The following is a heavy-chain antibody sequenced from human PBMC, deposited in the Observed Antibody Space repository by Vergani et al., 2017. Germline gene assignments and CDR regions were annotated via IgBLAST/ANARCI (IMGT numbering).Heavy chain of an antibody. CDR1: GYTFTSYY. V-gene: IGHV1-46*01. D-gene: IGHD2-15*01. CDR2: INPSGGST. Sequence: QVQLVQSGAEVKKPGASVKVSCKASGYTFTSYYMHWVRQAPGQGLEWMGIINPSGGSTSYAQKFQGRVPMTRDTSTSTVYMELSSLRSEATAVYYCASGYCSGGSCYGMDVWGQGTTVTVSS. J-gene: IGHJ6*02. CDR3: ASGYCSGGSCYGMDV.